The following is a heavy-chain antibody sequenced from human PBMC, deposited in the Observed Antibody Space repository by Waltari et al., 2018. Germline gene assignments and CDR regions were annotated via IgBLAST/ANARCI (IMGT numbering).Heavy chain of an antibody. D-gene: IGHD3-22*01. CDR3: ARHLYSIDYLELGN. V-gene: IGHV3-23*01. CDR1: GFTFISYA. Sequence: EVHLLESGGGLAQRGGYLRLSCAASGFTFISYAMSWVRQAPGKGLEWVSGISDSGVITKYADSVKGRFTVSRDNSKNTVFLQLNSLRAEDTAIYYCARHLYSIDYLELGNWGQGTLVTVSS. CDR2: ISDSGVIT. J-gene: IGHJ4*02.